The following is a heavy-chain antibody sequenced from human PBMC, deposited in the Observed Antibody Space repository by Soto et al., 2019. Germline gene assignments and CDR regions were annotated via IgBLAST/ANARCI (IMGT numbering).Heavy chain of an antibody. CDR2: IWYDGSNK. Sequence: QVQLVESGGGVVQPGRSLRLSWAASGFTFSSYGMHWIRQAQGKGLEWVAVIWYDGSNKYYADSVKGRCTISRDNSKNTLYLQMNSLRAEDTAVYYCASQWFGELLDAFDIWGQGTMVTVSS. CDR3: ASQWFGELLDAFDI. J-gene: IGHJ3*02. D-gene: IGHD3-10*01. V-gene: IGHV3-33*01. CDR1: GFTFSSYG.